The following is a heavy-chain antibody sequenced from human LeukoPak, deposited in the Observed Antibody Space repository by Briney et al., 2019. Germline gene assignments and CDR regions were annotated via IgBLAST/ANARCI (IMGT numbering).Heavy chain of an antibody. V-gene: IGHV4-59*08. CDR1: GGSISSYY. CDR3: ARVIGNYYGSGSYYSFQR. J-gene: IGHJ1*01. CDR2: IYYSGST. D-gene: IGHD3-10*01. Sequence: SETLSLTCTVSGGSISSYYWSWIRQPPGKGLEWIGYIYYSGSTNYNPSLKSRVTISGDTSKNQFSLKLSSVTAADTAVYYCARVIGNYYGSGSYYSFQRWGQGTLVSVSS.